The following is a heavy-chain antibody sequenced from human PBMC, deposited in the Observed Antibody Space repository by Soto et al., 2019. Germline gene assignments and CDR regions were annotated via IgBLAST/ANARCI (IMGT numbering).Heavy chain of an antibody. V-gene: IGHV4-59*01. CDR2: IYYSGST. Sequence: PSETLSLTCTVSGGSISSYYWSWIRQPPGKGLEWIGYIYYSGSTNYNPSLKSRVTISVDTSKNQFSLKLSSVTAADTAVYYCARDSGIAVAGPRGYYYYYGMDVWGQGTTVTVS. CDR1: GGSISSYY. J-gene: IGHJ6*02. D-gene: IGHD6-19*01. CDR3: ARDSGIAVAGPRGYYYYYGMDV.